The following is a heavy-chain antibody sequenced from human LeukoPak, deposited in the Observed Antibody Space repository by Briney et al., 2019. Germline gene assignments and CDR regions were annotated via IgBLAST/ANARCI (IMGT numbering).Heavy chain of an antibody. V-gene: IGHV1-69*04. Sequence: SVKVSCKASGGTFSSYAISWVRQAPGQGLEWMGRIIPILGIANYAQKFQGRVTITADKSTSTAYMELSSLRSEDTAVYYCARDHCSGGSCSRGYFDYWGQGTLVTVSS. D-gene: IGHD2-15*01. CDR3: ARDHCSGGSCSRGYFDY. CDR2: IIPILGIA. CDR1: GGTFSSYA. J-gene: IGHJ4*02.